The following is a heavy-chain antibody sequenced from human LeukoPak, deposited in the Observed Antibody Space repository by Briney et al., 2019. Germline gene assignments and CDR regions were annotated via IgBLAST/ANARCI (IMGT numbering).Heavy chain of an antibody. D-gene: IGHD6-19*01. J-gene: IGHJ4*02. CDR3: ARGGYSSGWYVDY. CDR2: IYYSGST. CDR1: GGSISSYY. Sequence: PETLSLTCTVSGGSISSYYWSWIRQPPGKGLEWIGYIYYSGSTNYNPSLKSRVTISVDTSKNQFSLKLSSVTAADTAVYYCARGGYSSGWYVDYWGQGTLVTVSS. V-gene: IGHV4-59*01.